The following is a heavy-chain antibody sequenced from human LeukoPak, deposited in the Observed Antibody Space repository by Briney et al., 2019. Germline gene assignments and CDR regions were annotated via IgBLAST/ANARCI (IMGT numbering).Heavy chain of an antibody. CDR1: VHTFTGFY. Sequence: SVKLSRGISVHTFTGFYIHCVPRAPGQGLECMVCINPNRGGTKYTQKFQGGVHMTRDMSISTAYMELSRLMSADTAADYCAKCRDKIVTGYIFDYWGQGTLVTVSS. CDR2: INPNRGGT. D-gene: IGHD3-9*01. CDR3: AKCRDKIVTGYIFDY. J-gene: IGHJ4*02. V-gene: IGHV1-2*02.